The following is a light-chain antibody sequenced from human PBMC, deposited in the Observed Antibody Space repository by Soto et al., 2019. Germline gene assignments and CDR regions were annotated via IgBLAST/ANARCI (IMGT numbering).Light chain of an antibody. Sequence: DIQMTQSPSTLSASVGDRVTITCRASQSTSSWLAWYQQKPGKAPKLLIYKASSLESGVPSRFSGSGSGTEFTLTISSLQPDDFATYYCQQYNSYSRPFGQGTNVDIK. CDR1: QSTSSW. CDR3: QQYNSYSRP. J-gene: IGKJ1*01. CDR2: KAS. V-gene: IGKV1-5*03.